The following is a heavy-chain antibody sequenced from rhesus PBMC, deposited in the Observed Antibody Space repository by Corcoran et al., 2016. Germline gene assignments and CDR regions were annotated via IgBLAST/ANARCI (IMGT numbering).Heavy chain of an antibody. CDR3: ARESEAAGYFDY. J-gene: IGHJ4*01. CDR1: GFTFGSYY. Sequence: EVQLVESGGGLVQPGGSLRLSCTGSGFTFGSYYMYWVRQAPGKGLELVSSINTGGGSTWYTDYVKGRFTISKENAKNTRYLQMDSLRAEDTAVYYCARESEAAGYFDYWGQGVLVTVSS. V-gene: IGHV3-8*01. CDR2: INTGGGST. D-gene: IGHD6-31*01.